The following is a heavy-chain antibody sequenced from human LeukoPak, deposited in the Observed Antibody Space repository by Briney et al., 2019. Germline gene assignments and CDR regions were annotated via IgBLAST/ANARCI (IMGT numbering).Heavy chain of an antibody. D-gene: IGHD6-19*01. CDR3: ARGLNRGIAVAGPTAH. Sequence: PSETLSITCAVYGWSFSGYYWIWIRQHPGKGLEWIGEVNHSGSTNYNPSLKSRVTISVDTSKNQFSLKLSSVTAADTAVYYCARGLNRGIAVAGPTAHWGQGTLVTVSS. CDR1: GWSFSGYY. J-gene: IGHJ4*02. CDR2: VNHSGST. V-gene: IGHV4-34*01.